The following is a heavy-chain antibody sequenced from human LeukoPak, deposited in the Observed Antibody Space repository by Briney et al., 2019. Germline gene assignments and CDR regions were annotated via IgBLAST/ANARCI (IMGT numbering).Heavy chain of an antibody. Sequence: PSETLSLTCTVSGGSISSSSYYWGWIRQPPGKGPEWIGSIYYSGSTYYNPSLKSRVTISVDTSKNQFSLKLSSVTAADTAVYYCARSKSGSYSDAFDIWGQGTMVTVSS. CDR3: ARSKSGSYSDAFDI. CDR2: IYYSGST. D-gene: IGHD1-26*01. CDR1: GGSISSSSYY. V-gene: IGHV4-39*07. J-gene: IGHJ3*02.